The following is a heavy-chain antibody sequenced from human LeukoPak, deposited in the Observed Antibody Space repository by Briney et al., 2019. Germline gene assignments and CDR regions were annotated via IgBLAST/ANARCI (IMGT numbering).Heavy chain of an antibody. CDR1: GGSISSYY. D-gene: IGHD2-8*02. Sequence: SETLSLTCTVSGGSISSYYWSWIRQPPGKGLEWIGYIYYSGSTNYNPSLKSRVTISVDTSKNQFSLKLSSVTAADTAVYYCARDTVLDNSYYYYGMDVWGQGTTVTVSS. CDR2: IYYSGST. V-gene: IGHV4-59*01. CDR3: ARDTVLDNSYYYYGMDV. J-gene: IGHJ6*02.